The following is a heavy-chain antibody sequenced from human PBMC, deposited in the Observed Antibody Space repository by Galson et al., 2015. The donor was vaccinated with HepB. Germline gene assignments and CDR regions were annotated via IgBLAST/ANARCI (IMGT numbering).Heavy chain of an antibody. CDR3: ARGCAPGVAGGGIDY. CDR1: GFTFSSYW. CDR2: IKQDGSEK. V-gene: IGHV3-7*01. Sequence: SLRLSCAASGFTFSSYWMSWVRQAPGKGLEWVANIKQDGSEKYYVDSVKGRFTISRDNAKNTLYLQMNSLRAEDTAVYYCARGCAPGVAGGGIDYWGQGTLVTVSS. D-gene: IGHD6-19*01. J-gene: IGHJ4*02.